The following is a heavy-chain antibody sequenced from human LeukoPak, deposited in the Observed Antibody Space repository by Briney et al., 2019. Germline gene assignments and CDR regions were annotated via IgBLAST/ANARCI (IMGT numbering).Heavy chain of an antibody. CDR2: ISSSSSTI. CDR1: GFTFSSYS. D-gene: IGHD6-13*01. V-gene: IGHV3-48*04. Sequence: GGSLRLSCAASGFTFSSYSMNWVRQAPGKGLEWVSYISSSSSTIYYADSVKGRFTISRDNAKNSLYLQMNSLRAEDTAVYYCARRSSSWYAGHAFDIWGQGTMVTVSS. CDR3: ARRSSSWYAGHAFDI. J-gene: IGHJ3*02.